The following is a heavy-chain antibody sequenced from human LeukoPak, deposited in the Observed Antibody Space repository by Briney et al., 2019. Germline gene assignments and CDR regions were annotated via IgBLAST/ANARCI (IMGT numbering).Heavy chain of an antibody. CDR2: ISGSGGST. Sequence: SGGSLRLSCAASGFTFSSYAMSWVRQAPGKGLEWVSAISGSGGSTYYADSVKGRFTISRDNSKNSLYLQMNSLRAEDTAVYYCARDRSSGWQDAFDIWGQGTMVTVSS. CDR3: ARDRSSGWQDAFDI. V-gene: IGHV3-23*01. J-gene: IGHJ3*02. CDR1: GFTFSSYA. D-gene: IGHD6-19*01.